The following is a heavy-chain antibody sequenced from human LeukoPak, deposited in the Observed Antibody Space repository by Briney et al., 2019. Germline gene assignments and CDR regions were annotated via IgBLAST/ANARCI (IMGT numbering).Heavy chain of an antibody. CDR2: ISAYNGNT. CDR3: ARAEPVLYLFDY. J-gene: IGHJ4*02. CDR1: GYTFTSYG. Sequence: ASVKVFCKASGYTFTSYGISWVRQAPGQGLEWMGWISAYNGNTNYAQKLQGRVTMTTDTSTSTAYMELRSLRSDDTAVYYCARAEPVLYLFDYWGQGTLVTVSS. D-gene: IGHD1-14*01. V-gene: IGHV1-18*01.